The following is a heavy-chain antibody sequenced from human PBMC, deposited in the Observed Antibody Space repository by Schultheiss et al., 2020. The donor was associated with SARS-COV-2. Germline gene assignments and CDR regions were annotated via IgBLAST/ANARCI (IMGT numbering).Heavy chain of an antibody. CDR3: ATPVHNWRAFDI. D-gene: IGHD1-20*01. J-gene: IGHJ3*02. CDR1: GGSFSGYY. V-gene: IGHV4-39*01. CDR2: IYYSGST. Sequence: SETLSLTCAVYGGSFSGYYWGWIRQPPGKGLEWIGSIYYSGSTYYNPSLKSRVTISVDTSKNQFSLKLSSVTAADTAVYYCATPVHNWRAFDIWGQGTMVTVSS.